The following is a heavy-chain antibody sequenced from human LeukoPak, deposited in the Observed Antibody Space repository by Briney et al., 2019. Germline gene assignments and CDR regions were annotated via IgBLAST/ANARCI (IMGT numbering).Heavy chain of an antibody. CDR1: GYTFTSYA. CDR2: ISAYNGGT. Sequence: ASVKVSCKASGYTFTSYAIAWVRQAPGQGLEWMGGISAYNGGTNYAQKFRGRVTMTTDTSTNTGYMELRSLRSDDTAVYFCARDQLRFYGSNNYYSDMDFWGQGTTVTVSS. D-gene: IGHD3-10*01. CDR3: ARDQLRFYGSNNYYSDMDF. J-gene: IGHJ6*02. V-gene: IGHV1-18*01.